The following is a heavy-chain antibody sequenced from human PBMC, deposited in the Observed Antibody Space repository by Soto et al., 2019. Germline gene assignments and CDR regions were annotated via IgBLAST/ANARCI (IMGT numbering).Heavy chain of an antibody. CDR1: GGTITSGRSS. CDR3: VRESVASGPNYFDT. Sequence: PSETLSLTCSVSGGTITSGRSSWNWIRQSPGKGLEWIAYIYHSGSIYYNPSLKTPVTISVDRSECPFSLKLTSVTAADTAVYYCVRESVASGPNYFDTWGPGTLVTVSS. V-gene: IGHV4-30-2*06. D-gene: IGHD6-6*01. J-gene: IGHJ5*02. CDR2: IYHSGSI.